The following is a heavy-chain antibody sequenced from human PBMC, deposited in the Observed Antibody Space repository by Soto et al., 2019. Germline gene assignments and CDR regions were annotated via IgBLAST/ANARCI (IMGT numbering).Heavy chain of an antibody. CDR2: IYSGGST. D-gene: IGHD4-17*01. CDR3: ASLTYTVTKRGV. J-gene: IGHJ4*02. V-gene: IGHV3-53*01. CDR1: GFTVSSND. Sequence: EVQLVESGGGLIQPGGSLRLSCAASGFTVSSNDMSWVRQAPGKGLEWVSVIYSGGSTYYADSVKGRFTISRDNSKNTLYLQMNSLRAEDTAVYYCASLTYTVTKRGVWGQGTLVTVSS.